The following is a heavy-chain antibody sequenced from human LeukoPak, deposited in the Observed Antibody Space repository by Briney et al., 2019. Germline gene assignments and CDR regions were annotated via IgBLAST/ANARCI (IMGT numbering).Heavy chain of an antibody. J-gene: IGHJ6*02. Sequence: SVKVSCKASGGTFSSYAISWVRQAPGQGLEWMGGIIPIFGTANYAQKFQGRVTVTADTSTSTAYMELSSLRSEDTAMYYCARGMAPILRWYYAIDVWGPGTMVTVSS. D-gene: IGHD5-24*01. CDR3: ARGMAPILRWYYAIDV. V-gene: IGHV1-69*06. CDR1: GGTFSSYA. CDR2: IIPIFGTA.